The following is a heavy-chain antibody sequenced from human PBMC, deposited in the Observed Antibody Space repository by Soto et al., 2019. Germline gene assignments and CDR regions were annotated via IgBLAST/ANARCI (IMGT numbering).Heavy chain of an antibody. J-gene: IGHJ5*02. CDR1: GGSISGHF. Sequence: SETLSLTCTVSGGSISGHFWSWIRQPPGKGLEWIGYIYYNGSTNYNPSLKGRVTISVDTSKNQFSLKLTSVTAADTAVYYCAVRGYSYGFNWFDPWGEGTLVTVSS. CDR3: AVRGYSYGFNWFDP. D-gene: IGHD5-18*01. CDR2: IYYNGST. V-gene: IGHV4-59*11.